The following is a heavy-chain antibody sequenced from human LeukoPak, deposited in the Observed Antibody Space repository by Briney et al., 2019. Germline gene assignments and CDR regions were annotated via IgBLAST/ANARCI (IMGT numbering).Heavy chain of an antibody. V-gene: IGHV3-23*01. CDR2: ISGSGGST. CDR3: AKAIQLAVADPYFDY. Sequence: GGSLRLSCAASGFTFSGYAMSWVRQAPGKGLEWVSAISGSGGSTYYADSVKGRFTISRDNSKNTLYLQMNSLRAEDTAVYYCAKAIQLAVADPYFDYWGQGTLVTVSS. D-gene: IGHD6-19*01. J-gene: IGHJ4*02. CDR1: GFTFSGYA.